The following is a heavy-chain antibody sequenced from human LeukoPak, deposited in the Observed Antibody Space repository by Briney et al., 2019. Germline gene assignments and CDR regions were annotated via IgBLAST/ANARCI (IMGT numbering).Heavy chain of an antibody. V-gene: IGHV4-38-2*02. J-gene: IGHJ1*01. CDR1: GYSISSGYY. Sequence: SETLSLTCNVSGYSISSGYYWGWIRQPPGKGLEWIGSIYHTGIAYSNPSLQSRVTISVDPSNNQFFLYLYSVTAADTAFYYCASDFGLVTNRFPSNQLWGQGTLVTVSS. CDR3: ASDFGLVTNRFPSNQL. CDR2: IYHTGIA. D-gene: IGHD2-21*02.